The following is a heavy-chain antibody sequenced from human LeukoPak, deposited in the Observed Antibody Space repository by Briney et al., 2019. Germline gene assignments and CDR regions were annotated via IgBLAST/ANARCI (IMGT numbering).Heavy chain of an antibody. V-gene: IGHV3-30*03. CDR2: ISYDGSNK. Sequence: PGRSLRLSCAASGFTFSSYGMHWVRQAPGKGLEWVAVISYDGSNKYYADSVKGRFTISRDNSKNTLYLQMNSLRVEDTAVYYCARDGFTTSHAFDIWGQGTTVTVSP. J-gene: IGHJ3*02. D-gene: IGHD1-14*01. CDR3: ARDGFTTSHAFDI. CDR1: GFTFSSYG.